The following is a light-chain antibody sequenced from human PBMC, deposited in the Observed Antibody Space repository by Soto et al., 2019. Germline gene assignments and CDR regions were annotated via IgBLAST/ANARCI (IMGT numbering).Light chain of an antibody. CDR1: QSVLHY. CDR3: QQRNNWPIT. Sequence: EIVLTQSPATLSLSPGERATLSCRASQSVLHYLVWYQQRPGQSPRLLIYDASTRAPGIPASFSGSGSGTDFTLTISSLEPEDFAVYCCQQRNNWPITFGQGTRLEIK. J-gene: IGKJ5*01. CDR2: DAS. V-gene: IGKV3-11*01.